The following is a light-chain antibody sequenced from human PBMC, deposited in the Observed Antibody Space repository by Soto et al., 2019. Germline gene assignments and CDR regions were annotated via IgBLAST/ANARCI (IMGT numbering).Light chain of an antibody. CDR3: QQYSKWPLT. J-gene: IGKJ5*01. CDR2: GAS. V-gene: IGKV3-15*01. CDR1: QSVSRT. Sequence: EIVLTQSPATLSVSPGERATLSCRASQSVSRTLAWYQQKPGQGPRLLIYGASTRATGMPARFSGSGSGTEFTLTISSVQSEDVAVYSCQQYSKWPLTFGQGTRLEMK.